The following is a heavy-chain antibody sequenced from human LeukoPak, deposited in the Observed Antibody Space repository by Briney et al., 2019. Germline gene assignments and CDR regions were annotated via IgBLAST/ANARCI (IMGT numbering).Heavy chain of an antibody. CDR1: GYTLTELS. CDR2: FDPEDGET. Sequence: ASVKVSCKVSGYTLTELSMHWVRQAPGKGLEWMGGFDPEDGETIYAQKFQGRVTMTEDTSKDTAYMELSSLRSEDTAVYYCATLRTGYCSGGSCLPWGQGTLVTVSS. V-gene: IGHV1-24*01. CDR3: ATLRTGYCSGGSCLP. J-gene: IGHJ4*02. D-gene: IGHD2-15*01.